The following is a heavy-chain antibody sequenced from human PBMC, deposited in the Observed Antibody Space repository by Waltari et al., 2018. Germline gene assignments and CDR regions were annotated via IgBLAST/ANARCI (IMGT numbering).Heavy chain of an antibody. V-gene: IGHV3-53*01. J-gene: IGHJ5*02. D-gene: IGHD2-21*01. Sequence: EVHLVESGGGLIQPGGSLSSSCVDSGFSVSENYLSWVRQAPGKGLEWVSAIYRGGTTYYGDSVKGRFTLSRDNSKNTLDLQMHSLRIEDTAVYYCTTEFIPNWFETWGPGTLVTVSS. CDR1: GFSVSENY. CDR2: IYRGGTT. CDR3: TTEFIPNWFET.